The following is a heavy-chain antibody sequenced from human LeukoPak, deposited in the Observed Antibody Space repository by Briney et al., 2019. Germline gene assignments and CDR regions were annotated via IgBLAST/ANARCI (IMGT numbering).Heavy chain of an antibody. D-gene: IGHD3-10*02. Sequence: GGSLRLSCAASGFTFSDYEINWVRQAPGKGLEWVSCISTSGSTTYYADSVEGRFTISRDNAKNSLFLQMNTLTVEDTAVYYCARGALHVFDYWGQGTPVTVSS. J-gene: IGHJ4*02. V-gene: IGHV3-48*03. CDR3: ARGALHVFDY. CDR1: GFTFSDYE. CDR2: ISTSGSTT.